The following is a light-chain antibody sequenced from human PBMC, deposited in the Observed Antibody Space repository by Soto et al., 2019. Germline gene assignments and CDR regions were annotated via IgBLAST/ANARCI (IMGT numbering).Light chain of an antibody. CDR3: QQRSNWPPIT. CDR1: QTLRRTY. Sequence: EIVLMQSPGTLSLSPGERATLSCRASQTLRRTYIAWYQQKPGQAPRVLIYGASKRATGIPDRFSGSGSGTDFTLTISRLEPEDAAVYYCQQRSNWPPITFGQGTRLEIK. V-gene: IGKV3D-20*02. CDR2: GAS. J-gene: IGKJ5*01.